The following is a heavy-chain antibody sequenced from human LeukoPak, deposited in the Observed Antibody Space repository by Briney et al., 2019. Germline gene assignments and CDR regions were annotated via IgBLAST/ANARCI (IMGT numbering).Heavy chain of an antibody. Sequence: QPGRSLRLSCAASGFTFSSYGMHWVRQAPGKGLEWVVVISYDGSNKYYADSVKGRFTISRDNSKNTLYLQMNSLRAEDTAVYYCAKSPDCSGGSCDDYWGQGTLVTVSS. D-gene: IGHD2-15*01. J-gene: IGHJ4*02. CDR2: ISYDGSNK. CDR1: GFTFSSYG. CDR3: AKSPDCSGGSCDDY. V-gene: IGHV3-30*18.